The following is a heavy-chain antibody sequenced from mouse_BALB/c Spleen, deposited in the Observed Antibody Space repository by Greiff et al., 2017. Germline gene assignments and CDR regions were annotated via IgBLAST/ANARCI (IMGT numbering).Heavy chain of an antibody. CDR1: GFTFSDYG. CDR2: ISNLAYSI. V-gene: IGHV5-15*02. CDR3: ARITGFAY. Sequence: EVKLMESGGGLVQPGGSRKLSCAASGFTFSDYGMAWVRQAPGKGPEWVAFISNLAYSIYYADTVTGRFTISRENAKNTLYLEMSSLRSEDTAMYYCARITGFAYWGQGTLVTVSA. J-gene: IGHJ3*01.